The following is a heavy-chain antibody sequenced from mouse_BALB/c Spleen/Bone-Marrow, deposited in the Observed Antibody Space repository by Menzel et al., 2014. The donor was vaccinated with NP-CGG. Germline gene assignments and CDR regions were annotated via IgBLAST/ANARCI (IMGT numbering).Heavy chain of an antibody. CDR2: ISSGGHDT. J-gene: IGHJ2*01. CDR1: GFSFRSYS. Sequence: EVQVVESGGGLVKPGGSLKLSCAASGFSFRSYSMSWVRQTPEKRLEWVATISSGGHDTYYPDSVKGRFTISGDNAKNTLYLQMSSLKSRDTAMYYCSKEGGYDYSYYFDYWGQGTTLTVSS. CDR3: SKEGGYDYSYYFDY. D-gene: IGHD2-4*01. V-gene: IGHV5-6-4*01.